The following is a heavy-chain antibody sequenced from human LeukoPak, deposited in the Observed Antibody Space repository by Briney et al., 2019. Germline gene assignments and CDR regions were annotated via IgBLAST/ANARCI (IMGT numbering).Heavy chain of an antibody. CDR2: INPNSGNT. D-gene: IGHD3-22*01. Sequence: ASVKVSCKASGYTFTSYDINWVRQATGQGLEWMGWINPNSGNTGYAQKFQGRVTMTRNTSISTAYMELSSLRSEDTAVYYCASISPNYYDSSGFLDYWGQGTLVTVSS. CDR3: ASISPNYYDSSGFLDY. J-gene: IGHJ4*02. V-gene: IGHV1-8*01. CDR1: GYTFTSYD.